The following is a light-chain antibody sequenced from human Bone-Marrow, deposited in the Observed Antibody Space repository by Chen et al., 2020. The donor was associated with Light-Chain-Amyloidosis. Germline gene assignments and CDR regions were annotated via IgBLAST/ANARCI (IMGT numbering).Light chain of an antibody. J-gene: IGLJ3*02. Sequence: SYVLTQPSPVSVAPGQTATIACGGNNIGTTSVHWYQQTPGPAPLLVVYDDSDRPTAIPERWSGANSGNTATLTISRVEAGDEADYYCQVWDRSRDRPVFGGGTKLTVL. V-gene: IGLV3-21*02. CDR3: QVWDRSRDRPV. CDR1: NIGTTS. CDR2: DDS.